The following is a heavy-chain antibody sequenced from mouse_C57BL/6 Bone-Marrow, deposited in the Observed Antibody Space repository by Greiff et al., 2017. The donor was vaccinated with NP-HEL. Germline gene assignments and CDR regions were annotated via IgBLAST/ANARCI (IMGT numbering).Heavy chain of an antibody. CDR3: ARGEGNWAWFAY. CDR1: GYTFTSYW. Sequence: QVQLQQPGAELVKPGASVKLSCKASGYTFTSYWMQWVKQRPGQGLEWIGEIDPSDSYTNYNQKFKGKATLTVDTSSSTAYMQLSSLTSEDSAVYYCARGEGNWAWFAYWGQGTLVTVSA. J-gene: IGHJ3*01. V-gene: IGHV1-50*01. D-gene: IGHD4-1*01. CDR2: IDPSDSYT.